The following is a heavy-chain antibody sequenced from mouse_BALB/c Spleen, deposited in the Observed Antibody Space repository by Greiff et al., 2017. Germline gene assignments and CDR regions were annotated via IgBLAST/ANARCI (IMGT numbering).Heavy chain of an antibody. CDR2: ISSGSSTI. CDR1: GFTFSSFG. D-gene: IGHD2-14*01. V-gene: IGHV5-17*02. Sequence: EVMLVESGGGSVQPGGSRKLSCAASGFTFSSFGMHWVRQAPEKGLEWVAYISSGSSTIYYADTVKGRFTISRDNPKNTLFLQMTSLRSEDTAMYYCARVSEIGFDYWGQGTTLTVSS. CDR3: ARVSEIGFDY. J-gene: IGHJ2*01.